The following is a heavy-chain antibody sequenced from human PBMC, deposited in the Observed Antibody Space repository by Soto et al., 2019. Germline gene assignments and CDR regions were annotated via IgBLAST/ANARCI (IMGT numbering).Heavy chain of an antibody. Sequence: GGSLRLSCAASGFTFSSYWMSWVRQAPGKGLEWVANIKQDGSEKYYVDSVKGRFTISRDNAKNSLYLQMNSLRAEDTAVYYCARDIVVVVAATRAEYFQHWGQGTLVTVSS. D-gene: IGHD2-15*01. CDR2: IKQDGSEK. V-gene: IGHV3-7*01. CDR3: ARDIVVVVAATRAEYFQH. J-gene: IGHJ1*01. CDR1: GFTFSSYW.